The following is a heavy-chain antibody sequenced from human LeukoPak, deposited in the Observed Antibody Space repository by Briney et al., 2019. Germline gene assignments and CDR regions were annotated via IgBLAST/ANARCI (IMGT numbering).Heavy chain of an antibody. CDR2: ISGSGGST. J-gene: IGHJ6*03. V-gene: IGHV3-23*01. Sequence: GGSLRLSCAASGFTFSSYAMSWVRQAPGKGLEWVSAISGSGGSTYYADSVKGRFTISRGNSKNTPYLQMNSLRAEDTAVYYCAKSPRLRFRYCSSTSCSGTYMDAWGKGTTVTVSS. CDR1: GFTFSSYA. D-gene: IGHD2-2*01. CDR3: AKSPRLRFRYCSSTSCSGTYMDA.